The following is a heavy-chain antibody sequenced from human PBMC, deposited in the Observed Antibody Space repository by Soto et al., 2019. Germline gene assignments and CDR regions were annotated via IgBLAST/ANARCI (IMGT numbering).Heavy chain of an antibody. D-gene: IGHD1-26*01. CDR1: GGSFSGYI. CDR2: INHSGSA. V-gene: IGHV4-34*01. Sequence: QVQLQQWGAGLLKPSETLSLTCAVHGGSFSGYIWTWIRQPPGKGLQWMGQINHSGSAYYNPSFKRRVTISLYTSHDQFALELRSVTAADTAVYYCARGIITGSSYSGGWYYFDYWGQGNLVTVSS. J-gene: IGHJ4*02. CDR3: ARGIITGSSYSGGWYYFDY.